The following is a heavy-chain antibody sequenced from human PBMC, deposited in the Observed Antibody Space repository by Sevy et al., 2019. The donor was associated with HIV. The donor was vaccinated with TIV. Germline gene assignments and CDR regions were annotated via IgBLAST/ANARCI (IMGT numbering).Heavy chain of an antibody. Sequence: GGSLRLSCAASGFPFSSYAMSWVRQAPGRGLEWVSTLIGGGRRTYYADSVTGRFINSRDNSRNTLNLQMNSLGAEDTAIYYCAKRRVQSGLSGGGANYGMDVCGRGTTVTVSS. J-gene: IGHJ6*02. D-gene: IGHD2-8*02. CDR1: GFPFSSYA. CDR2: LIGGGRRT. V-gene: IGHV3-23*01. CDR3: AKRRVQSGLSGGGANYGMDV.